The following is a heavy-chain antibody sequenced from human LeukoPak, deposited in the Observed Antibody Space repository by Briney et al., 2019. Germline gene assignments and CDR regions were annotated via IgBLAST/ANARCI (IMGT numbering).Heavy chain of an antibody. V-gene: IGHV3-21*01. Sequence: GGPLRLSCAASGFTFSSYSMNWPRQAPGEGLEWGSYISSSSSYIYYADSVKGRFTISRDNAKNSLYLQMNSLRAEDTAVYYCARYRLVSFDYWGQGTLVTVSS. CDR2: ISSSSSYI. CDR3: ARYRLVSFDY. D-gene: IGHD3-9*01. J-gene: IGHJ4*02. CDR1: GFTFSSYS.